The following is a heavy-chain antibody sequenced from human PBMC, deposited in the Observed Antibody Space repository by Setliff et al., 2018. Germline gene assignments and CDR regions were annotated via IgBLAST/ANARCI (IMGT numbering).Heavy chain of an antibody. CDR3: ASAAPGRYAFDT. J-gene: IGHJ3*02. CDR1: GFTFHSYS. V-gene: IGHV3-21*06. CDR2: ISSTGSYK. D-gene: IGHD3-10*01. Sequence: PGGSLRLSCAASGFTFHSYSINWVRQAPGKGLEWVSSISSTGSYKPYADSVRGRFTISRDNAKNSVDLQMSSLRPEDTAVYYCASAAPGRYAFDTWGQGTMVTVSS.